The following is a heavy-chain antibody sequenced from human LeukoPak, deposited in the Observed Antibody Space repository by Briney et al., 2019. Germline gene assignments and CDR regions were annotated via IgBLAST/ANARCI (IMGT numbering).Heavy chain of an antibody. CDR1: GGSFSGYY. V-gene: IGHV4-34*01. J-gene: IGHJ6*02. CDR3: ARGQRREWCMLSSPSRRYGMDV. Sequence: SKTLSLTCAVYGGSFSGYYWSWIRQPPGRGLEWIGEINHSGSTNYNPSLKSRVTISVDTSKNQFSLKLSSVTAADTAVYYCARGQRREWCMLSSPSRRYGMDVWGQGTTVTVSS. D-gene: IGHD2-8*01. CDR2: INHSGST.